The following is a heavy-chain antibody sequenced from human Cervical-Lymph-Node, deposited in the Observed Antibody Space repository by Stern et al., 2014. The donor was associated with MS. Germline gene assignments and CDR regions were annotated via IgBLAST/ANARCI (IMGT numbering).Heavy chain of an antibody. CDR3: ARPTTVTVGAMDV. Sequence: VQLVESGAEVKKPGSSAKVSCKASGGTFSSYAINLVRQAPGQGLEWMGGIIPIFGTANYAQKYQGRVTITADDSTSTAYMELSSLRSEDTAVYYCARPTTVTVGAMDVWGQGTTVTVSS. V-gene: IGHV1-69*01. D-gene: IGHD4-17*01. CDR2: IIPIFGTA. CDR1: GGTFSSYA. J-gene: IGHJ6*02.